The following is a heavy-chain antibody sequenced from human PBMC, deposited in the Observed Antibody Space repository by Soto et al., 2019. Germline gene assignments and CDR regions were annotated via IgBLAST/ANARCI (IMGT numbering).Heavy chain of an antibody. J-gene: IGHJ5*02. CDR3: ARVKSVVVYRNNWFDP. D-gene: IGHD2-15*01. Sequence: GASVKVSCKASGYTFTSYGISWVRQAPGQGLEWMGWISAYNGNTNYAQKLQGRVTMTTDTSTSTAYMELRSLRSDDTAVYYCARVKSVVVYRNNWFDPWGQGTLVTVSS. CDR2: ISAYNGNT. CDR1: GYTFTSYG. V-gene: IGHV1-18*01.